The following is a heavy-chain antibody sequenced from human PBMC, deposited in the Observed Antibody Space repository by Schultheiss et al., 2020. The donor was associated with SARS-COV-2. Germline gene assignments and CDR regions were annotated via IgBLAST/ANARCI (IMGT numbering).Heavy chain of an antibody. CDR1: GFTFSSYG. CDR2: IWYDGSNK. J-gene: IGHJ1*01. Sequence: GGSLRLSCAASGFTFSSYGMHWVRQAPGKGLEWVAVIWYDGSNKYYADSVKGRFTISRDNSKNTLYLQMNSLRAEDTAVYYCARGGIAAAGTEYFQHWGQGTLVTVSS. D-gene: IGHD6-13*01. CDR3: ARGGIAAAGTEYFQH. V-gene: IGHV3-33*01.